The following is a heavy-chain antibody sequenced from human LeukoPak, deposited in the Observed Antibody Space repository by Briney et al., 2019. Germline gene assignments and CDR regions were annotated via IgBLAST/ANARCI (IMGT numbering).Heavy chain of an antibody. V-gene: IGHV3-23*01. CDR2: ISGSGDST. Sequence: GGSLRLSCAASGFTFSSYVMSWVRHAPGKGLEWVSTISGSGDSTYYADSVKGRFTIPRDNSKNTLYLQMNSLRAEDTAVYYCAKIRNSGSYHGAFDIWGQGTMVTVSS. D-gene: IGHD1-26*01. CDR1: GFTFSSYV. CDR3: AKIRNSGSYHGAFDI. J-gene: IGHJ3*02.